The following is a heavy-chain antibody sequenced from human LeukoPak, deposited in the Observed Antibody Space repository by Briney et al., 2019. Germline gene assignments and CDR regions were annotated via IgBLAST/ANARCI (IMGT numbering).Heavy chain of an antibody. CDR1: GGSSSDYF. J-gene: IGHJ3*02. D-gene: IGHD2-21*02. V-gene: IGHV4-34*01. Sequence: PSETLSLTCSVYGGSSSDYFWSWIRQSPGKGLEWIGEIDDGGNTNYNPSLMSRVIVSMEKSKKQFSLVMRSVAAADTAVYYCARFSRITWGDWGDAFDIWGQGTTVIVSS. CDR3: ARFSRITWGDWGDAFDI. CDR2: IDDGGNT.